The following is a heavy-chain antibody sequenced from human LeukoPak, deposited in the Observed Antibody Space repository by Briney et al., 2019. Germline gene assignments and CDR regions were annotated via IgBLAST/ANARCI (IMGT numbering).Heavy chain of an antibody. CDR3: ARAYRSLYYYYYYLDV. J-gene: IGHJ6*03. CDR1: GYTFTSYD. Sequence: GASVKVSCKASGYTFTSYDINWVRQATGRGLEWMGWMNPNSGNTGYAQKFQGRVNMTRNASISTAYMELSSLRSEDTAVYYCARAYRSLYYYYYYLDVWGKGTTVTISS. V-gene: IGHV1-8*01. D-gene: IGHD6-13*01. CDR2: MNPNSGNT.